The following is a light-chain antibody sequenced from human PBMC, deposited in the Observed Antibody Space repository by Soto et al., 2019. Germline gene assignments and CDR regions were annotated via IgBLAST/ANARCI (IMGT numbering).Light chain of an antibody. CDR3: QQHINWPLT. Sequence: EIVLTQSPATLSLSPGERATLSCRASQTVSSSLAWYQQKPGQAPRLLIYEVSNRATGIPARFSGSGSGADSTLTISSLEPGDFALYYCQQHINWPLTFGGGTKV. CDR2: EVS. J-gene: IGKJ4*01. V-gene: IGKV3-11*01. CDR1: QTVSSS.